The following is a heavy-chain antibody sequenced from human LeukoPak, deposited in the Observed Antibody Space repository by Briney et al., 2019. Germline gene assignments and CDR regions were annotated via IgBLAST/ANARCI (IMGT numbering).Heavy chain of an antibody. D-gene: IGHD3-10*01. J-gene: IGHJ4*02. CDR1: GFTFSSDA. Sequence: PGGSLRLSCAASGFTFSSDAMSWGRQAPGKGLEWVSAISGSGGSTYYADSVKGRFTISRDNYKNTLYLQMNSLRAEDTAVYYCAKEENYGSGSYYNDYFDYWGQGTLVTVSS. CDR3: AKEENYGSGSYYNDYFDY. V-gene: IGHV3-23*01. CDR2: ISGSGGST.